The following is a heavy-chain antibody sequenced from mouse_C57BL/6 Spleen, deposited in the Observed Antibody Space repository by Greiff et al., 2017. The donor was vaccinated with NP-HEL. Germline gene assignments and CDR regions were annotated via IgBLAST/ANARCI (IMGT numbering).Heavy chain of an antibody. CDR3: ASAYYGSTWFAY. CDR1: GFNIKDYY. V-gene: IGHV14-2*01. CDR2: IDPEDGET. J-gene: IGHJ3*01. Sequence: VQLQQSGAELVKPGASVKLSCTASGFNIKDYYMHWVKQRTEQGLEWIGRIDPEDGETKYVPKFQGKATITADTSSNTAYLQLSSLTSEDTAVYYCASAYYGSTWFAYWGQGTLVTVSA. D-gene: IGHD1-1*01.